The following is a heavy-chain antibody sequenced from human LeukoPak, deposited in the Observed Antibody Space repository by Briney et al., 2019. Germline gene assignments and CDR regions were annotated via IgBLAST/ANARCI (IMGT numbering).Heavy chain of an antibody. CDR1: GFTFSDYG. CDR2: IQYDGSNQ. J-gene: IGHJ5*02. V-gene: IGHV3-30*02. Sequence: GGSLRLSCAASGFTFSDYGMHWVRQAPGKGLEWVAFIQYDGSNQFYADSVKGRFTISRDNAKNTLNLQMNSLRAEDTAVYYCARDLGQYYDTSDNWFDPWGQGTLVTVSS. CDR3: ARDLGQYYDTSDNWFDP. D-gene: IGHD3-22*01.